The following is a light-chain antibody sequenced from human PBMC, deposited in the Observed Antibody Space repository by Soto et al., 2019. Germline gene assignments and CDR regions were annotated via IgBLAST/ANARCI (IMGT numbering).Light chain of an antibody. J-gene: IGKJ3*01. Sequence: IQLTQSQSSLSASVGSRLTITCRASHTITRYLNWYQQKSGQAPKLLINAASTLRSGVPSRFSGSGYGTDFNLTIDSLQTEDFATYYCQQSYNSPFNFGPGTKVDIK. CDR3: QQSYNSPFN. CDR2: AAS. CDR1: HTITRY. V-gene: IGKV1-39*01.